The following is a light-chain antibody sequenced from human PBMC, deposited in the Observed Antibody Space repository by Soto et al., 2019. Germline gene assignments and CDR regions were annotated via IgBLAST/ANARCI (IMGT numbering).Light chain of an antibody. CDR3: QQYYRYPYT. V-gene: IGKV1-8*01. J-gene: IGKJ2*01. CDR1: QGISSY. CDR2: AAS. Sequence: AIRMTQSPSSLSASTGDRVTITCRASQGISSYLAWYQQKPGKAPKLLIYAASTLQSGVPSSFSGSGSGTDFTLTISCLQSEDFATYYCQQYYRYPYTFGQGTKLEIK.